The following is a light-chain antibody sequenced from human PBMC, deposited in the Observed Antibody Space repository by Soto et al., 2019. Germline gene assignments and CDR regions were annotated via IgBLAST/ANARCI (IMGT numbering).Light chain of an antibody. CDR2: DAT. J-gene: IGKJ4*01. CDR3: QQRSNWPLT. CDR1: QSVSTY. V-gene: IGKV3-11*01. Sequence: EIVLTQSPATLSLSPGERATLSCRATQSVSTYLAWYHQKRGQAPRLLIYDATNRATGIPGRFSGSGSGTDFTLTISSLEPEDFAVYYCQQRSNWPLTFGGGTKVEIK.